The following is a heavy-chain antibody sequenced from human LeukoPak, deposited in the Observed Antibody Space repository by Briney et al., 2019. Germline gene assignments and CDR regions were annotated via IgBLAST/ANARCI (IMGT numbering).Heavy chain of an antibody. CDR3: VKGIVAVTARAFDY. J-gene: IGHJ4*02. D-gene: IGHD2-21*02. CDR1: GFTFSSYA. V-gene: IGHV3-64D*06. CDR2: ISSNGGST. Sequence: PGGSLRLSCSASGFTFSSYAMHWVRQAPGKGLEYVSAISSNGGSTYYADSVKGRFTISRDNSKNTLYLQMSSLRPEDTAVYYCVKGIVAVTARAFDYWGQGTLVTVSS.